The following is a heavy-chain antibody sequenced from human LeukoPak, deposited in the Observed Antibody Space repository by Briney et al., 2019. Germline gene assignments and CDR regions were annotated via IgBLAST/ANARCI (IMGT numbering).Heavy chain of an antibody. CDR3: ARVSGATITTYYGMDV. Sequence: SETLSLTCTVSGGSFSRYYWSWIPQPPGKGLEWIGNIHYSGSTNYNPSLKSRVTISIDTSKNQFSLRLSSVTAVDTAVYYCARVSGATITTYYGMDVWGQGTTVTVS. J-gene: IGHJ6*02. CDR2: IHYSGST. D-gene: IGHD5-12*01. CDR1: GGSFSRYY. V-gene: IGHV4-59*01.